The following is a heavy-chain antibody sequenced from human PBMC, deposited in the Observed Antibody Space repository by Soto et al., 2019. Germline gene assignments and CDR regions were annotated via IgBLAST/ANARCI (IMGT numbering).Heavy chain of an antibody. V-gene: IGHV3-21*01. D-gene: IGHD1-26*01. CDR1: GFIFSDYS. Sequence: ERALRVSCAASGFIFSDYSIDWVRQSPGKGREWVASISSTSTYISYADSVRGRVTISRDNAKNSLYLQMNSLTAEDTAVYYCARDGRGSSFIFYFDYWGQGTLVPVSS. CDR3: ARDGRGSSFIFYFDY. J-gene: IGHJ4*02. CDR2: ISSTSTYI.